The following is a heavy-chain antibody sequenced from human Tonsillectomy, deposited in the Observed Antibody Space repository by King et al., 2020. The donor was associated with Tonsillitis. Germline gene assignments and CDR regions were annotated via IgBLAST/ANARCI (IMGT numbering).Heavy chain of an antibody. CDR1: GYSFTSYW. D-gene: IGHD3-22*01. J-gene: IGHJ2*01. CDR2: IYPGDSDT. V-gene: IGHV5-51*01. Sequence: QLVQSGAEVKKPGESLKISCKGSGYSFTSYWIGWVRQMPGKGLEWMGIIYPGDSDTRYSPSFQGQVTISADKSISTAYLQWSSLKASDTAMYYCARPGYYDSSGYYLGWYFDLWGRGTLVTVSS. CDR3: ARPGYYDSSGYYLGWYFDL.